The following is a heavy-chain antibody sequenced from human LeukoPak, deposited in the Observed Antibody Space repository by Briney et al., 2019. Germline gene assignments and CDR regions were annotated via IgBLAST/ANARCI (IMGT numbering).Heavy chain of an antibody. CDR2: IIPIFGTA. D-gene: IGHD2-2*01. Sequence: SVKVSCKASGGTFSSYAISWVRPAPGQGLEWMGGIIPIFGTANYAQKFQGRVTITADKSTSTAYMELSSLRSEDTAVYYCARGCSSTSCNGGYDYWGQGTLVTVSS. V-gene: IGHV1-69*06. CDR3: ARGCSSTSCNGGYDY. J-gene: IGHJ4*02. CDR1: GGTFSSYA.